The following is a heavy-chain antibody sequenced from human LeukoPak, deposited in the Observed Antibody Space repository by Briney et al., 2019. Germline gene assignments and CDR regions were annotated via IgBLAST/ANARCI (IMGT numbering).Heavy chain of an antibody. CDR2: INHSGST. CDR1: GGSFSGYY. D-gene: IGHD2-8*02. V-gene: IGHV4-34*01. CDR3: SRMSTSVPGADY. Sequence: PSETLSLTCAVYGGSFSGYYWSWIRQPPGKGLEWIGEINHSGSTNYNPSLKSRVTISVDTSKNQFSLKLSSVTAADTAVYFCSRMSTSVPGADYWGQGTLVAVS. J-gene: IGHJ4*02.